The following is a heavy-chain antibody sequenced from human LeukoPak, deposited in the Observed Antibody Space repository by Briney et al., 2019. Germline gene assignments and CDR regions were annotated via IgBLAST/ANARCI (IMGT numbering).Heavy chain of an antibody. CDR2: FYPGDSDT. V-gene: IGHV5-51*01. Sequence: GESLKISCKGSGYSFTSYWITWVRQMPGKGLEWMGIFYPGDSDTRYIPSFQGQVTISADKSINTAYLQWSSLTASDTAIYYCARSASRYFDWFDYWGRGTLVTVSS. D-gene: IGHD3-9*01. CDR1: GYSFTSYW. CDR3: ARSASRYFDWFDY. J-gene: IGHJ4*02.